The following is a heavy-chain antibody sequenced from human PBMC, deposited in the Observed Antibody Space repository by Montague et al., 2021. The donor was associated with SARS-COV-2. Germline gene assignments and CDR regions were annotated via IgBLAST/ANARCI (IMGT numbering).Heavy chain of an antibody. CDR3: ARERRYYDYVWGSYGFDP. Sequence: TLSLTCTVSGGSISSGSYYWSWIRQPAGKGLEWIGRIYTSGSTNYNPSLESRVTISVDTSKNQFSLKLSSVTAADTAVYYCARERRYYDYVWGSYGFDPWGQGTLVTVSS. CDR2: IYTSGST. CDR1: GGSISSGSYY. J-gene: IGHJ5*02. V-gene: IGHV4-61*02. D-gene: IGHD3-16*01.